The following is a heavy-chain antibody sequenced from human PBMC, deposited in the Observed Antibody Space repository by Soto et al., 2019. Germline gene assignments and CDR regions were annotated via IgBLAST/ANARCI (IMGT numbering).Heavy chain of an antibody. V-gene: IGHV4-39*01. J-gene: IGHJ5*02. Sequence: QLQLQESGPGLVKPSETLSLTCTVSGGSISSSSYYWGWIRQPPGKGLEWIGSIYYSGSTYYNPSLMSRVTISVDTSKNQFSLKLSSVTAADTAVYYCARHLRTMVRGETNRFDPGGQETLVTVSS. CDR2: IYYSGST. CDR3: ARHLRTMVRGETNRFDP. CDR1: GGSISSSSYY. D-gene: IGHD3-10*01.